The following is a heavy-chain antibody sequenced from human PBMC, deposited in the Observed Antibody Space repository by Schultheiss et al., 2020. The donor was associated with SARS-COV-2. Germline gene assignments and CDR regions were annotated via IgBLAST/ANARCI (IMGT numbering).Heavy chain of an antibody. Sequence: VKGRFTISRDNSKNTLYLQMNSLRAEDTAVYYCAREESIAVAGTSGQADAFDIWGQGTMVTVSS. V-gene: IGHV3-30*07. D-gene: IGHD6-19*01. CDR3: AREESIAVAGTSGQADAFDI. J-gene: IGHJ3*02.